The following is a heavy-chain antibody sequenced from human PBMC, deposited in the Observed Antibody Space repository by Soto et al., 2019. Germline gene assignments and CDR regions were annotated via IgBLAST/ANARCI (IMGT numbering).Heavy chain of an antibody. J-gene: IGHJ3*02. D-gene: IGHD3-9*01. Sequence: PGGSLRLSCAASGFTFSSFAMNWVRQAPGKGLEWVSTISTSGVSTYHADSVKGRFSISRDNSKNTLYLQMNSLRAEDTAVYYCAKKGTGIYGFDIGGQGKMVTVS. CDR1: GFTFSSFA. CDR2: ISTSGVST. CDR3: AKKGTGIYGFDI. V-gene: IGHV3-23*01.